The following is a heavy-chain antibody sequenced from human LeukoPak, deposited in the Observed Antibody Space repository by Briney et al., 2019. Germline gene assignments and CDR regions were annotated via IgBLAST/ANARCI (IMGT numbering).Heavy chain of an antibody. D-gene: IGHD2-2*01. Sequence: SETLSLTCTVSGGSISSSSYYWGWIRQPPGKGLEWIGSIYYSGSTYYNPSLKSRVTISVDTSKNQFSLKLSSVTAADTAVYYCARGGASQIVVVPAALYFDYWGQGTLVTVSS. V-gene: IGHV4-39*07. CDR2: IYYSGST. CDR1: GGSISSSSYY. J-gene: IGHJ4*02. CDR3: ARGGASQIVVVPAALYFDY.